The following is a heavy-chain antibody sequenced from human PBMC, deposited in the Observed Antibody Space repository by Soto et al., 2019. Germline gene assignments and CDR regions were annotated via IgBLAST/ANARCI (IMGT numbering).Heavy chain of an antibody. Sequence: EAQLVESGGTLVQPGGSLRLSCVASGFTFSSYSMNWVRQAPGKGLEWVAYISPSDTTIYYADSVKGRFTISRDDSKNSVYLQMNSLRVDDTALYYCAGLLYDSGDYVGYWGQGTLVTVSA. J-gene: IGHJ4*02. CDR3: AGLLYDSGDYVGY. CDR1: GFTFSSYS. D-gene: IGHD4-17*01. V-gene: IGHV3-48*01. CDR2: ISPSDTTI.